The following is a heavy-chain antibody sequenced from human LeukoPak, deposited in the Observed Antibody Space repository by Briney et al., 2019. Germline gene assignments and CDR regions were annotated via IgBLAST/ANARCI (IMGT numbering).Heavy chain of an antibody. V-gene: IGHV3-15*01. CDR2: IKSKTDGGTT. D-gene: IGHD3-10*01. Sequence: PGGSLRLSCAASGFTFSNAWMSWVRQAPGKGLEWVGRIKSKTDGGTTDYAAPVKGRFTISRDDSKNTLYLQMNSLKTEDTAVYYCTTLTSGLLGPPNWFDPWGQGTLVTVSS. CDR3: TTLTSGLLGPPNWFDP. J-gene: IGHJ5*02. CDR1: GFTFSNAW.